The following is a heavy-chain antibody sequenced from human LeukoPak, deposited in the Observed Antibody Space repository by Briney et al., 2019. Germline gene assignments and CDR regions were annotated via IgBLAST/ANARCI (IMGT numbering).Heavy chain of an antibody. CDR1: GFTFSSYA. CDR3: AKAQFGDSPYYYYGMDV. V-gene: IGHV3-23*01. D-gene: IGHD4-17*01. Sequence: GGSLRLSCAASGFTFSSYAMSWVRQAPGKGLEWVSAISGSGGSTYYADSVKGRFTISRDNSKNTLYLQMNSLRAEDTAVYYCAKAQFGDSPYYYYGMDVWGQGTTVTVSS. CDR2: ISGSGGST. J-gene: IGHJ6*02.